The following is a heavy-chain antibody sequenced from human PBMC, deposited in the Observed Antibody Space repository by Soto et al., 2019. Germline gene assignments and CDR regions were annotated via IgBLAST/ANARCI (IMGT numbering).Heavy chain of an antibody. CDR2: ISPKSGGT. Sequence: ASVKVSCKASGYTFTNYYMHWVRQAPGQGFEWLGRISPKSGGTNYAQKFQGRVTMTWDTSLKTAYMELSSLISGDTAVYYCARPPGYISDWHYFDLWGQGTLVTVSS. J-gene: IGHJ4*02. CDR1: GYTFTNYY. D-gene: IGHD2-21*02. V-gene: IGHV1-2*02. CDR3: ARPPGYISDWHYFDL.